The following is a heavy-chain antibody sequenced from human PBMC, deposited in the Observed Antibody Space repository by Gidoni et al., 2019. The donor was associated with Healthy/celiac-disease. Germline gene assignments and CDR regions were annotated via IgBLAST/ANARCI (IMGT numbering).Heavy chain of an antibody. CDR1: GFTFSSYA. Sequence: QVQLVESGGGVVQPGRSLRLSCAASGFTFSSYAMHWVRQAPGKGLEWVAVISYDGSNKYYADSVKGRFTISRDNSKNTLSLQMNSLRAEDTAVYYCASPIYYYDSSASLPYFDYWGQGTLVTVSS. J-gene: IGHJ4*02. D-gene: IGHD3-22*01. V-gene: IGHV3-30-3*01. CDR3: ASPIYYYDSSASLPYFDY. CDR2: ISYDGSNK.